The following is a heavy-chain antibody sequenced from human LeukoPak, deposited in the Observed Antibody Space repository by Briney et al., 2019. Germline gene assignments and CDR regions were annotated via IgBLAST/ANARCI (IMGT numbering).Heavy chain of an antibody. V-gene: IGHV3-53*05. CDR1: GFTVSSNY. CDR3: AKGNDIGGYYYPHFDY. D-gene: IGHD3-22*01. Sequence: GGSLRLSCAASGFTVSSNYMSWVRQAPGKGLEWVSVIYSGGSTYYADSVKGRFTISRDNSKNTLYLQMNSLRAEDTAVYYCAKGNDIGGYYYPHFDYWGQGTLVTVSS. CDR2: IYSGGST. J-gene: IGHJ4*02.